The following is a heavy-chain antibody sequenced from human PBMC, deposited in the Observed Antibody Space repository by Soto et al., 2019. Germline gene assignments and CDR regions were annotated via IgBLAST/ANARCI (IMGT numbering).Heavy chain of an antibody. CDR2: VYYDGINK. CDR3: ARHHYYDTSGYLDY. Sequence: QVQLEESGGGVVQPGRSLRLSCAASGFTFTNHAMHWVRQAPGKGLEWVEVVYYDGINKYYADSVKGRFTISRDNSKNTLDLQMNSLRAEDTAVYYCARHHYYDTSGYLDYWGQGTLVSVAS. CDR1: GFTFTNHA. V-gene: IGHV3-33*01. D-gene: IGHD3-22*01. J-gene: IGHJ4*02.